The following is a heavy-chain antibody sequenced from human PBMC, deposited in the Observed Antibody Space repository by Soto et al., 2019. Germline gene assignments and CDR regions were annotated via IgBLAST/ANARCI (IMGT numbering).Heavy chain of an antibody. CDR1: GGSVSSGSYY. CDR2: INHSGST. Sequence: PSETLSLTCTVSGGSVSSGSYYWSWIRQPPGKGLEWIGYINHSGSTNYNPSLKSRVTISVDTSKNQFSLKLSSVTAADTALYYCARMWSGYNSHWGQGTLVTVSS. V-gene: IGHV4-61*01. CDR3: ARMWSGYNSH. D-gene: IGHD6-25*01. J-gene: IGHJ4*02.